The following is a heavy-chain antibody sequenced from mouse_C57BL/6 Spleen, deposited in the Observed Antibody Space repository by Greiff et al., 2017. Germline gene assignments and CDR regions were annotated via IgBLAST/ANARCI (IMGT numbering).Heavy chain of an antibody. CDR2: IHPNSGST. CDR1: GYTFTSYW. J-gene: IGHJ1*03. V-gene: IGHV1-64*01. Sequence: QVQLQQPGAELVKPGASVKLSCKASGYTFTSYWMHWVKQRPGQGLEWIGMIHPNSGSTNYNEKFKSKATLTVDKSSSTAYMQLSSLTSEDSAVYYCARDAEYDYDGWYFDVWGTGTTVTVSS. D-gene: IGHD2-4*01. CDR3: ARDAEYDYDGWYFDV.